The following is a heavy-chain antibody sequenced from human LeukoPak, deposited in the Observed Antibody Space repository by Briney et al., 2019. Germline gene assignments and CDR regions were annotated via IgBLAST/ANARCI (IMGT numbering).Heavy chain of an antibody. CDR3: ARVGYSSSWSPSDY. D-gene: IGHD6-13*01. CDR2: ISGRGGST. Sequence: HPGGSLRLSCAASGFTFSSYGMSWVRQAPGKGLEWVSAISGRGGSTYYADSVKGRFTISRDNSKNTLYLQMNSLRAEDTAVYYCARVGYSSSWSPSDYWGQGALVTVSS. J-gene: IGHJ4*02. V-gene: IGHV3-23*01. CDR1: GFTFSSYG.